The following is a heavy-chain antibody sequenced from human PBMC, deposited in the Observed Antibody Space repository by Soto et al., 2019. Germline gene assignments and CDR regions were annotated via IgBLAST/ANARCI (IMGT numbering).Heavy chain of an antibody. V-gene: IGHV3-11*01. Sequence: PGGSLRLSCAASGLTFSDYYMSWIRQAPGKGLEWVAYISGRGDTIDYADSVKGRFTISRDNAKNSLYLLMNSLRAEDTAVYYCARSPNRGGYVYVWGSYRSSYYFDSWGQGTLVTVSS. J-gene: IGHJ4*02. CDR1: GLTFSDYY. CDR2: ISGRGDTI. CDR3: ARSPNRGGYVYVWGSYRSSYYFDS. D-gene: IGHD3-16*02.